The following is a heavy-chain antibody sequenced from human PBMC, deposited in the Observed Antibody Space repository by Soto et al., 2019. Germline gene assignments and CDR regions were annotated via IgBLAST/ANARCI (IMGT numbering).Heavy chain of an antibody. V-gene: IGHV3-9*01. J-gene: IGHJ5*02. CDR2: ISWNSGSI. D-gene: IGHD6-6*01. Sequence: GGSLRLSCAASGFTFDDYAMHWVRQAPGKGLEWVSGISWNSGSIGYADSVKGRFTISRDNAKNSLYLQMNSLRAEDTALYYCAKGRGSSAYNWFDPWGQGTLVTVSS. CDR1: GFTFDDYA. CDR3: AKGRGSSAYNWFDP.